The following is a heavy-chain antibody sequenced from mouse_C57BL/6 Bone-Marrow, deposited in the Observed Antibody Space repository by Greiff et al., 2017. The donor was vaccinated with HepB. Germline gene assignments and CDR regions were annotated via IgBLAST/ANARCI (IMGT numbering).Heavy chain of an antibody. V-gene: IGHV2-5*01. Sequence: VQLKESGPGLVQPSQSLSITCTVSGFSLTSYGVHWVRQSPGKGLEWLGVIWRGGSTDYNAAFMSRLSITKDNSKSQVFFKMNSLQADDTAIYYCAKGIYYYGSSYEGYAMDYWGQGTSVTVSS. CDR3: AKGIYYYGSSYEGYAMDY. CDR1: GFSLTSYG. CDR2: IWRGGST. J-gene: IGHJ4*01. D-gene: IGHD1-1*01.